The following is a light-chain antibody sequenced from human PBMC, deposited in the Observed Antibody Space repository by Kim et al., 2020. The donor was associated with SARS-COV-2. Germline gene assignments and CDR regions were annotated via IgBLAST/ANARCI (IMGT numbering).Light chain of an antibody. CDR3: QQYNNWPMYT. CDR2: SAS. V-gene: IGKV3-15*01. Sequence: EIVMTQSPATLSVSPGERATLSCRASQSVSSNLAWYQQKPGQAPRLLIYSASTRATGIPARFSGSGSGTEFTLTISSLQSEDFAVYYCQQYNNWPMYTVGQGTKLEI. J-gene: IGKJ2*01. CDR1: QSVSSN.